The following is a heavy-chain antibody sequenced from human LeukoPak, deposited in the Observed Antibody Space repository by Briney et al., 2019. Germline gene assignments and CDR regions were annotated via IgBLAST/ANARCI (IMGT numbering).Heavy chain of an antibody. D-gene: IGHD5-12*01. Sequence: GGSLRLSCAASGFTFSNYPMRWVRQAPGKGLEWVAAFGAGVGAITLYADSVKGRFTISRDNSKNTLYLQMSSLRGEDTAVYYCAKDEGDSGYSGYDSRPSFDYWGQGTLVTVSS. CDR1: GFTFSNYP. V-gene: IGHV3-23*01. CDR2: FGAGVGAIT. CDR3: AKDEGDSGYSGYDSRPSFDY. J-gene: IGHJ4*02.